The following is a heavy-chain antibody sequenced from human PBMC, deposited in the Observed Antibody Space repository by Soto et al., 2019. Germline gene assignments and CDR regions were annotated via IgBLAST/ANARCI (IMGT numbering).Heavy chain of an antibody. J-gene: IGHJ4*02. CDR3: HRVRNRRDIEN. V-gene: IGHV4-59*12. Sequence: QVQLQESGPGLVKPSETLTLTCNVSGASINTYYWSWIRQPPQKGLEWIGYIFHRGSTTFNPSLKSPVTTAIDASNKYFSLRLHSVTAADTAVYYCHRVRNRRDIENWGQAIRLTVSS. D-gene: IGHD3-16*02. CDR1: GASINTYY. CDR2: IFHRGST.